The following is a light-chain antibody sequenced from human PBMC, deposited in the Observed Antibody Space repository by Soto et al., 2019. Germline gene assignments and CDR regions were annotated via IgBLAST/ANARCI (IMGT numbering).Light chain of an antibody. V-gene: IGLV2-18*02. CDR1: SSDVGSYDR. Sequence: QSVLTQPPSVSGSPGQSVTISCTGTSSDVGSYDRVSWYQQPPGTAPKLLVYEVNNRPSGVPHRFSGSKSGNTASLTISGLQAEDEADYYCSSFTTSSTWVFGGGTQLTVL. CDR3: SSFTTSSTWV. CDR2: EVN. J-gene: IGLJ3*02.